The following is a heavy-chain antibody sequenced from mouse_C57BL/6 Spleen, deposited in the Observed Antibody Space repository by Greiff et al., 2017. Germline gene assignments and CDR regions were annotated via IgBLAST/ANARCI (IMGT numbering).Heavy chain of an antibody. CDR1: GYAFTNYL. CDR2: INPGSGGT. V-gene: IGHV1-54*01. J-gene: IGHJ2*01. Sequence: QVQLQQSGAELVRPGTSVKVSCKASGYAFTNYLIEWVKQRPGQGLEWIGVINPGSGGTNYNEKFKGKATLTADKSSSTAYMQLSSLTSEDSAVYFCARGLYYFGCRGQGTTLTVSS. CDR3: ARGLYYFGC.